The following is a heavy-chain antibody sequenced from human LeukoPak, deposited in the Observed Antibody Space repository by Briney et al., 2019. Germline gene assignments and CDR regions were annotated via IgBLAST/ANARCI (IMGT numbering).Heavy chain of an antibody. CDR2: IKQDGSEK. V-gene: IGHV3-7*01. Sequence: GGSLRLSCAASGFTFSSYWMSWVRQAPGKGLERVANIKQDGSEKYYVDSVRGRFTISRDNAMNSLYLQMNSLRAEDTAVYYCARDRYTGSYYGYWGQGTLVTVSS. CDR3: ARDRYTGSYYGY. CDR1: GFTFSSYW. D-gene: IGHD1-26*01. J-gene: IGHJ4*02.